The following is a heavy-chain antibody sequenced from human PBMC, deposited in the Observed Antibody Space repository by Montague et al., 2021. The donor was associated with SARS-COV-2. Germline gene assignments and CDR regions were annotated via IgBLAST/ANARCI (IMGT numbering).Heavy chain of an antibody. D-gene: IGHD3-9*01. Sequence: PELVKPTQTLTLTCTFSGFSLSTSGMRASWIRQLPGKALEWLARIDWDDDKFYSTSLKTRLTISKDTSKNQVVLTMTNMDPVDTATYYCARSYYDILTAYYTPFDYWGQGTLVTVSS. CDR3: ARSYYDILTAYYTPFDY. CDR2: IDWDDDK. J-gene: IGHJ4*02. CDR1: GFSLSTSGMR. V-gene: IGHV2-70*04.